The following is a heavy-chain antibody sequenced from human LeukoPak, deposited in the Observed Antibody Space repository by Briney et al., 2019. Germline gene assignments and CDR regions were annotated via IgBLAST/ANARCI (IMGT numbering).Heavy chain of an antibody. Sequence: PGGSLRLSCAASGFTFSSYGMHWVRQAPGKGLEWVAFIRYDGSNKYYADPVKGRFTISRDNSKNTLYLQMNSLRGEDTAVYYCAKGMILYYYYYMDVWGKGTTVTISS. CDR2: IRYDGSNK. D-gene: IGHD3-22*01. CDR1: GFTFSSYG. J-gene: IGHJ6*03. CDR3: AKGMILYYYYYMDV. V-gene: IGHV3-30*02.